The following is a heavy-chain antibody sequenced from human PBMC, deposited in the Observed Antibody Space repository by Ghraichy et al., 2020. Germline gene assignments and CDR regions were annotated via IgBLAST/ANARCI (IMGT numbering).Heavy chain of an antibody. J-gene: IGHJ2*01. Sequence: GGSLRLSCAASGFTFSSYAMHWVRQAPGKGLEYVSAISSNGGSTYYANSVKGRFTISRDNSKNTLYLQMGSLRAEDMAVYYCARDFSSSSWGFGWYFELWGRGTLVTVFS. D-gene: IGHD6-13*01. V-gene: IGHV3-64*01. CDR2: ISSNGGST. CDR1: GFTFSSYA. CDR3: ARDFSSSSWGFGWYFEL.